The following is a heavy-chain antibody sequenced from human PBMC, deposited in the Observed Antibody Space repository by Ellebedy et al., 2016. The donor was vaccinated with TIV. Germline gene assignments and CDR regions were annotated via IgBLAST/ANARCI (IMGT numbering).Heavy chain of an antibody. Sequence: SETLSLTXAVYGGSFSGYYWSWIRQPPGKGLEWSGEINHSGSTNYNPSLKSRVTISVDTSKNQFSLKLSSVTAADTAVYYCARALGTRYDILTGYYYYYYGMDVWGQGTTVTVSS. V-gene: IGHV4-34*01. CDR1: GGSFSGYY. D-gene: IGHD3-9*01. CDR3: ARALGTRYDILTGYYYYYYGMDV. CDR2: INHSGST. J-gene: IGHJ6*02.